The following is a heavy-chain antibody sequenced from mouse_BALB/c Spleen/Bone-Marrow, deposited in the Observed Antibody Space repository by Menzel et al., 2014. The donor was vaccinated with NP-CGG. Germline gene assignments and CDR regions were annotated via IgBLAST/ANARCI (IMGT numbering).Heavy chain of an antibody. V-gene: IGHV1S81*02. CDR2: INPSNGGT. J-gene: IGHJ3*01. CDR1: GYTFTSYY. CDR3: TREGTFFAY. Sequence: QVQLQQSGAELVKPGASVKLSCKSSGYTFTSYYMYWVKQRPGQGLEWIGGINPSNGGTNFNEKFKSKATLTVDKSSSTAYMQLSSLTSEDSAVYYCTREGTFFAYWGQGTQVTVSA. D-gene: IGHD3-3*01.